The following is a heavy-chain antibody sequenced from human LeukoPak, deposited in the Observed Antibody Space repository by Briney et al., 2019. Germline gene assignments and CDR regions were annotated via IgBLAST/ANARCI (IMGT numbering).Heavy chain of an antibody. Sequence: GGSLRLSCAASGFTFSSYWMSWVRQAPGKGLEWVANIKQDGSEKYYVDSVKGRFSFSRDNAKTSLYLQMNSLRAEDTAVYYCARATEWLLYYYYMDVWGKGTTVTVSS. CDR3: ARATEWLLYYYYMDV. D-gene: IGHD3-3*01. J-gene: IGHJ6*03. V-gene: IGHV3-7*01. CDR1: GFTFSSYW. CDR2: IKQDGSEK.